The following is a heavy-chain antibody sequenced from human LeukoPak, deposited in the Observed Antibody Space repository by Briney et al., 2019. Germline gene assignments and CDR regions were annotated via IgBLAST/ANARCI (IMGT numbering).Heavy chain of an antibody. CDR1: GYTFTSYY. CDR2: INPSGGST. D-gene: IGHD2-2*01. Sequence: ASVKVSCKASGYTFTSYYMHWVRQAPGQGLEWMGIINPSGGSTSYAQKFQGRVTMTRDTSTSTVYMELSSLRSEDTAVHYCARGYCSSTSCYPDANWGQGTLVTVSS. V-gene: IGHV1-46*01. J-gene: IGHJ4*02. CDR3: ARGYCSSTSCYPDAN.